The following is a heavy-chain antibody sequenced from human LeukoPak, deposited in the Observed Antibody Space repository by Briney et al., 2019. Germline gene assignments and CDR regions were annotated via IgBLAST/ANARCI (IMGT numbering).Heavy chain of an antibody. D-gene: IGHD3-22*01. CDR1: GGSISSGSYY. CDR2: IYTSGST. J-gene: IGHJ4*02. Sequence: SQTLSLTCTVSGGSISSGSYYWSWIRQPAGKGLEWIGRIYTSGSTNYNPSLKSRVTISVDTSKNQFSLKLSSVTAADTAVYYCARGRLYYYDSSGYYSYYFDYWGRGTLVTVSS. V-gene: IGHV4-61*02. CDR3: ARGRLYYYDSSGYYSYYFDY.